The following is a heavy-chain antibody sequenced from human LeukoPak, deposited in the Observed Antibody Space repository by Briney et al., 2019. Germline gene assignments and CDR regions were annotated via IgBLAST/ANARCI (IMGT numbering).Heavy chain of an antibody. D-gene: IGHD5-18*01. Sequence: GGSLRLSCAASGFTFSSYSMNWVRQAPGKGPEWVSSISSSSSYIYYADSVKGRFTISRDNAKNSLYLQMNSLRAEDTAVYYCARWLSDKIDSNGYLDYWGQGTLVAVSS. CDR3: ARWLSDKIDSNGYLDY. J-gene: IGHJ4*02. V-gene: IGHV3-21*01. CDR1: GFTFSSYS. CDR2: ISSSSSYI.